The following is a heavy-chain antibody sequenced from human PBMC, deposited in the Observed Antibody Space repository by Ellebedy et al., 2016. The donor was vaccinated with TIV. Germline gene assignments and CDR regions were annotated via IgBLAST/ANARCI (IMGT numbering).Heavy chain of an antibody. V-gene: IGHV3-23*01. Sequence: PGGSLRLSCATSGFTFTKYAMSWVRQAPGKGLEWVSVISGSGGGTYYAGPVKGRFTISRDNAKNTLYLQMNSLRADDTAVYYCAKGVEPSGNINTNPDFWGRGTLVTVSS. CDR3: AKGVEPSGNINTNPDF. CDR2: ISGSGGGT. D-gene: IGHD3-10*01. J-gene: IGHJ4*02. CDR1: GFTFTKYA.